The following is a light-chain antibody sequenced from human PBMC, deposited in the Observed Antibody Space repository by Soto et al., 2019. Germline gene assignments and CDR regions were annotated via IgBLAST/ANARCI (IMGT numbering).Light chain of an antibody. CDR1: QSLLQTNGYTY. Sequence: DIVMTQSPLSLPVTPGEPASISCRSSQSLLQTNGYTYLDWYLQKPGQSPQLLIYLTSIRASGVPDRFSGSASGTDFTLTIRRLEPEDFAVYYCHQYGTSPATFGQGTKVDIK. CDR3: HQYGTSPAT. J-gene: IGKJ1*01. CDR2: LTS. V-gene: IGKV2-28*01.